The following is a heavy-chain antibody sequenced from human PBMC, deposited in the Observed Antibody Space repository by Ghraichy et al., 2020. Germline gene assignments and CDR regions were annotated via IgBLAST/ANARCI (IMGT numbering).Heavy chain of an antibody. CDR2: IKQDGSEK. J-gene: IGHJ1*01. CDR1: RFTFRAYW. Sequence: GGSLRLSCAASRFTFRAYWMSWVRQAPGKGLEWVANIKQDGSEKYYVDSVKGRFTISRDNTKNSVYLEMNSLRAEDTAVYFCARDGGGSSGWNGWGQGTLVTVSS. V-gene: IGHV3-7*03. CDR3: ARDGGGSSGWNG. D-gene: IGHD6-19*01.